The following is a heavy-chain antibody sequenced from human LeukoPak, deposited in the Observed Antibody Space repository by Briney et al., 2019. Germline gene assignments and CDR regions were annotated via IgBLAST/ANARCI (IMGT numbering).Heavy chain of an antibody. V-gene: IGHV5-51*01. D-gene: IGHD6-13*01. J-gene: IGHJ4*02. CDR1: GYIFTSYW. CDR2: IYPGDSDT. Sequence: GESLKSSCKGSGYIFTSYWIGWVLQMPGKGLEGMGIIYPGDSDTRYSPSFQGQVTIPADKSISTAYLEWINRQASDTPMYYCARLGAGTAPPAYWGQGTLVTVSS. CDR3: ARLGAGTAPPAY.